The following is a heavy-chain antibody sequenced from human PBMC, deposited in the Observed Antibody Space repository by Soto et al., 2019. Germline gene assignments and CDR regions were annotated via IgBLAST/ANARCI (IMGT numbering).Heavy chain of an antibody. V-gene: IGHV3-23*01. CDR3: AKGGVNIPLDY. CDR1: GFTFSSYG. J-gene: IGHJ4*02. CDR2: INSAGST. D-gene: IGHD3-16*01. Sequence: GSLRLSCAASGFTFSSYGLSWVRQAPGKGLEWVSSINSAGSTYYADSVKGRFTISRDNSKNTLYVQMNSLRAEDTAVYYCAKGGVNIPLDYWGQGTLVTVSS.